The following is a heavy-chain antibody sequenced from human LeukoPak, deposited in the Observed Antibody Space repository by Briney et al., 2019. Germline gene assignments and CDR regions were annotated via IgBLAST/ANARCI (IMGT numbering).Heavy chain of an antibody. CDR3: IRTLIVATSPYMDV. V-gene: IGHV3-74*01. D-gene: IGHD5-12*01. Sequence: GGSLRPSCAASGFTFSSYWMHWVRQAPGKGLVWVSRVNSDGTGTTYADSVEGRFTISRGNAKNTLYLQMNSLRAEDTAIYYCIRTLIVATSPYMDVWGKGTTVTVSS. CDR2: VNSDGTGT. CDR1: GFTFSSYW. J-gene: IGHJ6*03.